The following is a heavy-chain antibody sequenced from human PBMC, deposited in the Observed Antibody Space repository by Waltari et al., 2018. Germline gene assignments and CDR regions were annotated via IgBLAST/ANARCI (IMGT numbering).Heavy chain of an antibody. J-gene: IGHJ4*02. CDR3: AKDGSASRLVRYYLDS. CDR2: IWYDGSYK. Sequence: QVQLVESGGGVLQPGRSLRLSCAASGFPFSRYARPWVRRDSGKGVEGVGDIWYDGSYKFYAYSVKGRFSISRDNPKNTLHMQMDSLRAEDTAIYYCAKDGSASRLVRYYLDSWGPGTLVTGSS. V-gene: IGHV3-33*06. D-gene: IGHD2-8*02. CDR1: GFPFSRYA.